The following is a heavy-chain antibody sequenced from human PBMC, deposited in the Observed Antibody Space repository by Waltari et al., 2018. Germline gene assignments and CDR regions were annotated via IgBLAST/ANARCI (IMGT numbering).Heavy chain of an antibody. CDR2: IYYSGRT. CDR1: GGSISSSSYY. CDR3: ARHVLGQYYNTILPPNY. D-gene: IGHD3-22*01. Sequence: QLQLQESGPGLVKPSETLSLTCTVSGGSISSSSYYWDWIRQPPGKGLEGVGSIYYSGRTYYHPSLSSQVTISVDTSKNQFSLKLSSLTAADTAVYFCARHVLGQYYNTILPPNYWGQGTLVTVSS. V-gene: IGHV4-39*01. J-gene: IGHJ4*03.